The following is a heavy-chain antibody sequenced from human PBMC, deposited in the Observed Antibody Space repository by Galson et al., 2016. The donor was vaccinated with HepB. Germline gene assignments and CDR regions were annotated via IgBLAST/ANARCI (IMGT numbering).Heavy chain of an antibody. CDR1: GITLSSYV. V-gene: IGHV3-23*01. CDR2: ISDSGGIT. D-gene: IGHD4-11*01. Sequence: SLRLSCAASGITLSSYVMNWVRQAPGKGLEWVSVISDSGGITNYADSVKGRFTISRDNSKNTLYLQMSSLRAEDTAVYYCAKGTTTYYYYYMDVWGKGTTVTVSS. CDR3: AKGTTTYYYYYMDV. J-gene: IGHJ6*03.